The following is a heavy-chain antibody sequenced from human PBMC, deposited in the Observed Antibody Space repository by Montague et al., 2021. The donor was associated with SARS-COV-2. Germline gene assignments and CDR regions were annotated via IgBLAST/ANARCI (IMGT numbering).Heavy chain of an antibody. Sequence: SETLSLTCAVHGTSFSGYYWNWIRQPPGKGLEWIGEINHGGSTKXSPSLKSRLTISADTSKNQFSLQLTSVAAADTAVYYCARLRDGVVPSPILGVGPYYSYYYMDVWGRGTPVTVSS. V-gene: IGHV4-34*01. D-gene: IGHD3-10*01. J-gene: IGHJ6*03. CDR3: ARLRDGVVPSPILGVGPYYSYYYMDV. CDR1: GTSFSGYY. CDR2: INHGGST.